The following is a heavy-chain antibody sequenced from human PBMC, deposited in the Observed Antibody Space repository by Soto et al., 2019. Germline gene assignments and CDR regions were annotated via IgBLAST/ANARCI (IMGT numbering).Heavy chain of an antibody. CDR3: ASGGYSSSWYRPTGVVYFDY. D-gene: IGHD6-13*01. Sequence: GGSLILSCAASGFAFSSYSMNWVRQAPGKGLEWVSYISSSSSTIYYADSVKGRFTISRDNAKNSLYPQMNSLRAEDTAVYYCASGGYSSSWYRPTGVVYFDYWGQGTLVTAPQ. CDR1: GFAFSSYS. CDR2: ISSSSSTI. J-gene: IGHJ4*02. V-gene: IGHV3-48*01.